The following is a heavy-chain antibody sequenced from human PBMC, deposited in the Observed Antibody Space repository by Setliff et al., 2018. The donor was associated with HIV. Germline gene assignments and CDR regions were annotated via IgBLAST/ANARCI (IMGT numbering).Heavy chain of an antibody. Sequence: ASVKVSCKASGYTFTSYGISWVRQAPGQGLEWMGWISAYNGNTNYAQKLQGRVTMTTDTSTGTAYMELRSLRSDDTAVYYCARVRQNSYWYYYYGMDVWGQGTTVTVSS. J-gene: IGHJ6*02. CDR1: GYTFTSYG. CDR3: ARVRQNSYWYYYYGMDV. V-gene: IGHV1-18*01. CDR2: ISAYNGNT. D-gene: IGHD2-15*01.